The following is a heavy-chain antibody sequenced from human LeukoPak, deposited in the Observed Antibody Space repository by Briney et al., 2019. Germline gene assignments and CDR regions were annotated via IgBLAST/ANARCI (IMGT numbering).Heavy chain of an antibody. V-gene: IGHV3-30*18. Sequence: GGSLRLSCAASGFTFSSYAMSWVRQAPGKGLEWVARISDDGSNKYYGDSVKGRVTISRDNSKNTLFLQMNSLRAEDTAVYYCAKDSSSSNYYYGMDVWGQGTTVTVSS. CDR2: ISDDGSNK. D-gene: IGHD6-6*01. CDR1: GFTFSSYA. J-gene: IGHJ6*02. CDR3: AKDSSSSNYYYGMDV.